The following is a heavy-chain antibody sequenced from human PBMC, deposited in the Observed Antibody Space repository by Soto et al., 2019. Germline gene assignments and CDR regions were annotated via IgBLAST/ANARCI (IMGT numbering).Heavy chain of an antibody. CDR1: GGSISSGGYY. Sequence: SETLSLTCTVSGGSISSGGYYWSWIRQHPGKGLEWIGYIYYSGSTYYNPSLKSRVTISVDTSKNQFSLKLSSVTAADTAVYNCPPPTYPPYSFDYWGQGPLVTVSS. CDR3: PPPTYPPYSFDY. CDR2: IYYSGST. J-gene: IGHJ4*02. V-gene: IGHV4-31*03.